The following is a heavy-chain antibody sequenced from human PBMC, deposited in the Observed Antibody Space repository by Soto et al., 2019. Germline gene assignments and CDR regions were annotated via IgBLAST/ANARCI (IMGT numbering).Heavy chain of an antibody. Sequence: ASVKVSCKASGYTFTSYDINWVRQATGQGLEWMGWMNPNSGNTGYAQKFQGRVTMTRNTSISTAYMELSSLRSEDTAVYYCARGGGVGATTFYYYYGMDVWGQGTTVTVSS. CDR1: GYTFTSYD. V-gene: IGHV1-8*01. D-gene: IGHD1-26*01. CDR3: ARGGGVGATTFYYYYGMDV. J-gene: IGHJ6*02. CDR2: MNPNSGNT.